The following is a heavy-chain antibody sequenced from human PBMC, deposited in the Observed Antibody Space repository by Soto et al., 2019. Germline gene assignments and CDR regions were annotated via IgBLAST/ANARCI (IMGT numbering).Heavy chain of an antibody. CDR2: ILSDGRNE. J-gene: IGHJ4*02. V-gene: IGHV3-30*18. Sequence: GGSLRLSWAASGFIFSNYAMHWVRQAPGKGLEWVALILSDGRNEYYADSVKGRFIISRDNSKNTLYLQMNSLRREDTAVYYWAKDKPPNNVILTGYYYGLDDWGQGTLVIVFS. CDR1: GFIFSNYA. CDR3: AKDKPPNNVILTGYYYGLDD. D-gene: IGHD3-9*01.